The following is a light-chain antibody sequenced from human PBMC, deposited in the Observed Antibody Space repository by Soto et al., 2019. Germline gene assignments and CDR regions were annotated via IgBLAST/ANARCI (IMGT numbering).Light chain of an antibody. J-gene: IGLJ2*01. CDR3: QSYDRSLSGVV. Sequence: QSVLTQPPSVSGAPGQRVTISCTGSRSNIGAGYDVHWYQQIPGTAPKLLIYGNINRPSGVPDRFSGSESGTSASLAITGLQAEDDADYYCQSYDRSLSGVVFGGGTKVTVL. CDR1: RSNIGAGYD. V-gene: IGLV1-40*01. CDR2: GNI.